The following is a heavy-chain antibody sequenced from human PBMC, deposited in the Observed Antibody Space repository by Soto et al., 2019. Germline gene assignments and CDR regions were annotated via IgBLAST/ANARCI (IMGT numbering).Heavy chain of an antibody. CDR3: AKSDTALSYGFDP. CDR2: ISYNGNIK. V-gene: IGHV3-30*18. CDR1: GFTFSNFG. J-gene: IGHJ5*02. D-gene: IGHD5-18*01. Sequence: GGSLRLSCAASGFTFSNFGMHWVRQAPGKGLEWVATISYNGNIKYHADSVKGRFTISRDNSMNTLYMQMNSLRAEDTAVYYCAKSDTALSYGFDPWGQGTLVTVSS.